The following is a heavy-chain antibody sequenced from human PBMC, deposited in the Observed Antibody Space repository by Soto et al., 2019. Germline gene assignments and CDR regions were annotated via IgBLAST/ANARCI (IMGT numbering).Heavy chain of an antibody. D-gene: IGHD1-1*01. Sequence: VQLVESGGGLVQPGGSLRLSCEASGFAFGSYWMHWVRQAPGKGLVWVARISQDGTIATQADSVKGRFTISRDNAKNTLYLQMNSLRVDDTAVYYCLRDQRHWNEFADQWGQGTLVTVSS. CDR3: LRDQRHWNEFADQ. CDR2: ISQDGTIA. CDR1: GFAFGSYW. V-gene: IGHV3-74*01. J-gene: IGHJ4*02.